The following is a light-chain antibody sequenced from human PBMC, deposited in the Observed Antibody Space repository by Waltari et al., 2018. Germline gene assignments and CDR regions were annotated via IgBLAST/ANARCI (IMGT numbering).Light chain of an antibody. CDR1: QSLIHSDGNTY. CDR2: KVS. Sequence: DVVMTQSPLSLPVTLGQPASISCRSSQSLIHSDGNTYLNWIQQRPGQSPRRLIYKVSKRESGDPDRCSGHGSGPDFTLKISRVEAEDVGFYYCMLSTQGPRTFGQGTKVEIK. CDR3: MLSTQGPRT. J-gene: IGKJ1*01. V-gene: IGKV2-30*02.